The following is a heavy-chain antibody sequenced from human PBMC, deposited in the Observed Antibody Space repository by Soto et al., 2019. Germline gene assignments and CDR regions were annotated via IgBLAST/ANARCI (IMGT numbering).Heavy chain of an antibody. J-gene: IGHJ3*02. CDR2: ISAYNGNT. CDR1: GYTFTSYG. Sequence: GASVKVSCKASGYTFTSYGISWVRQAPGQGLEWMGWISAYNGNTNYAQKLQGRVTMTTVTSTSTAYMELRSLRSDDTAVYYCARDPYDFWSGYPLGSHAFEIWGQGTMVTVS. V-gene: IGHV1-18*04. D-gene: IGHD3-3*01. CDR3: ARDPYDFWSGYPLGSHAFEI.